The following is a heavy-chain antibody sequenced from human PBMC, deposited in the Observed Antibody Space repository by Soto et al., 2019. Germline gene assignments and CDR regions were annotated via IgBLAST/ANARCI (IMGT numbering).Heavy chain of an antibody. CDR1: RYTFTNYW. CDR2: IYPGDSDT. V-gene: IGHV5-51*01. CDR3: ARHMGPGTTFAGVDY. J-gene: IGHJ4*02. Sequence: GESLKISCKGSRYTFTNYWIGWVRQMPGKGLEWMGIIYPGDSDTRYSPSFQGQVTISADKSINTAYLQWSSLKASDTAMYFCARHMGPGTTFAGVDYWGQGTLVIVSS. D-gene: IGHD1-1*01.